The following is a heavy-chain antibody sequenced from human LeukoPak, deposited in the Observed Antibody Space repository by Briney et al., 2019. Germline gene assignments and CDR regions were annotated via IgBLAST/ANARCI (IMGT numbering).Heavy chain of an antibody. CDR1: GFSFTTHA. J-gene: IGHJ4*02. CDR3: AKDQDPHSYGSGSYAPFDY. Sequence: PGGSLRLSCVASGFSFTTHAMGWVRQAPGKGLEWVSHISGSGGSTKYSGSVKGRFTISRDNSKNTLYLQINSLGADDTAVYYCAKDQDPHSYGSGSYAPFDYWGQGPWSPSPQ. D-gene: IGHD3-10*01. V-gene: IGHV3-23*01. CDR2: ISGSGGST.